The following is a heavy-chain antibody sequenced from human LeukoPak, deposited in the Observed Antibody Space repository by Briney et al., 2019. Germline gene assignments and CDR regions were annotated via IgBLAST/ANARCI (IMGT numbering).Heavy chain of an antibody. CDR2: IDTGGSTT. CDR3: ATLNSFGNHY. CDR1: GFTFSVFG. V-gene: IGHV3-74*01. D-gene: IGHD5-18*01. J-gene: IGHJ4*02. Sequence: GRSLRLSCHASGFTFSVFGMHWIPRPPGKGLVCLSRIDTGGSTTTYAASVECRYTISRNNAKNTVYLQMNSLRAEDTAVYYCATLNSFGNHYWGQGVLVTVSS.